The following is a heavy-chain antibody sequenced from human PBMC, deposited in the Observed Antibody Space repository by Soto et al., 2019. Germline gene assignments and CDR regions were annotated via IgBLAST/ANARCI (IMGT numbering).Heavy chain of an antibody. V-gene: IGHV4-30-4*01. Sequence: QVPLHESGPGLVKPSQTLSLTCNVSGGSISSGDYYWSWLRQSPGKGLEWIGYMHYRAIPYYNPALTSRVSMSVDTSKNEVSGTMASLTAADTGVYIWARAGGRLYHDFDSWGQGTLGTVSS. D-gene: IGHD6-25*01. CDR1: GGSISSGDYY. J-gene: IGHJ4*02. CDR3: ARAGGRLYHDFDS. CDR2: MHYRAIP.